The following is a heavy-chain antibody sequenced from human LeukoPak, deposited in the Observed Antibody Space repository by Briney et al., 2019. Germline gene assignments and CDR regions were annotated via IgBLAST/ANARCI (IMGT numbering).Heavy chain of an antibody. V-gene: IGHV4-59*12. CDR3: ARDVVAGRDY. J-gene: IGHJ4*02. CDR2: IYYSGST. Sequence: SETLSLTCTVSGGSISSYYWSWIRQPPGKGLEWIGYIYYSGSTNYNPSLKSRVTMSVDTSKNQFSLELSSVTAADTAVYFCARDVVAGRDYWGQGTLVTVSS. D-gene: IGHD6-19*01. CDR1: GGSISSYY.